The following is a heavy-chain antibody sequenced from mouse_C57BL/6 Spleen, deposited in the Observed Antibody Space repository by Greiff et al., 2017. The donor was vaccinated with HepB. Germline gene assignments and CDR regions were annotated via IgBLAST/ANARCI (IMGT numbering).Heavy chain of an antibody. D-gene: IGHD1-1*01. CDR1: GYAFSSSW. J-gene: IGHJ1*03. CDR3: ARSSYYGSSYWYFDV. V-gene: IGHV1-82*01. CDR2: IYPGDGDT. Sequence: VQRVESGPELVKPGASVKISCKASGYAFSSSWMNWVKQRPGKGLEWIGRIYPGDGDTNYNGKFKGKATLTADKSSSTAYMQLSSLTSEDSAVYFCARSSYYGSSYWYFDVWGTGTTVTVSS.